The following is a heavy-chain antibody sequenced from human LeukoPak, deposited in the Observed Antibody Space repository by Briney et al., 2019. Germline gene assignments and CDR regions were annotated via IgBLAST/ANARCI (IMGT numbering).Heavy chain of an antibody. CDR2: INPNSDGT. CDR3: ARVQSHVLLWFGELLTPGGYYFDY. V-gene: IGHV1-2*02. D-gene: IGHD3-10*01. CDR1: GYTFTGYY. J-gene: IGHJ4*02. Sequence: GASVKVSCKASGYTFTGYYMHWVRQAPGQGLEWMGWINPNSDGTNYAQKFQGRVTMTRDTSISTAYMELSRLRSDDTAVYYCARVQSHVLLWFGELLTPGGYYFDYWGQGTLVTVSS.